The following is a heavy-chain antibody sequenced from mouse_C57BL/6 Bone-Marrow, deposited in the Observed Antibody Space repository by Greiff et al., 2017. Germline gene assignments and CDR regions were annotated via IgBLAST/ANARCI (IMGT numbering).Heavy chain of an antibody. CDR3: AIPLYYYGSSYGY. D-gene: IGHD1-1*01. Sequence: VKLQQPGAELVKPGASVKVSCKASGYTFTSYWTHWVKQRPGQGLEWIGRIHPSDSDTNYNQKFKGKATLTVDKSSSTAYMQLSSLTSEDSAVYYCAIPLYYYGSSYGYWGQGTTLTVSS. V-gene: IGHV1-74*01. CDR2: IHPSDSDT. J-gene: IGHJ2*01. CDR1: GYTFTSYW.